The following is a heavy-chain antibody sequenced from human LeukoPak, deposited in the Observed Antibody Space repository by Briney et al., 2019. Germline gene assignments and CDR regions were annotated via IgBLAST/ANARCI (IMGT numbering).Heavy chain of an antibody. D-gene: IGHD3-3*01. CDR1: GGSFSGYY. CDR3: ARGFPSYYDFWSGYYTGPSHFDY. J-gene: IGHJ4*02. CDR2: INHSGST. V-gene: IGHV4-34*01. Sequence: KPSETLSLTCAVYGGSFSGYYWSWIRQPPGKGLEWIGEINHSGSTNYNPSLKSRVTISVDTSKNQFSPKLSSVTAADTAVYYCARGFPSYYDFWSGYYTGPSHFDYWGQGTLVTVSS.